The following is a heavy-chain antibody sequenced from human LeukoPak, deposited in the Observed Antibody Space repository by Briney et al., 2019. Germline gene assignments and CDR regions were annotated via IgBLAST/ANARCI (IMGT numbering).Heavy chain of an antibody. V-gene: IGHV4-59*01. J-gene: IGHJ6*03. CDR3: ARETSQKGAHYMDV. Sequence: SETLSLTCTASGGSISSYYWSWIRQPPGKGLEWIGYIYCSGSTNYKPSLKSRVTISVDTSKNQFSLKLSSVTAADTAVYYCARETSQKGAHYMDVWGKGTTVTISS. D-gene: IGHD3-16*01. CDR1: GGSISSYY. CDR2: IYCSGST.